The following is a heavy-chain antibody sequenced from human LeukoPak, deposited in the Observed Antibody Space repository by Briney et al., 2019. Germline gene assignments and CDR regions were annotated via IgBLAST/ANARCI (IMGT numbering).Heavy chain of an antibody. CDR2: ISYDGSNK. CDR1: GFTFSSYA. J-gene: IGHJ6*02. V-gene: IGHV3-30-3*01. CDR3: ARATLPYSSGWDTYYYYGMGV. D-gene: IGHD6-19*01. Sequence: GGSLRLSCAASGFTFSSYAMHWVRQAPGKGLEWVAVISYDGSNKYYADSEKGRFTISRDNSKNTLYLQMNSLRAEDTAVYYCARATLPYSSGWDTYYYYGMGVWGQGTTVTVSS.